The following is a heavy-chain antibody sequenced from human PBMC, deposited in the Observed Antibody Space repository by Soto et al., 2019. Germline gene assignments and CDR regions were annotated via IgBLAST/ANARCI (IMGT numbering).Heavy chain of an antibody. CDR1: VGSISRSNW. D-gene: IGHD3-9*01. Sequence: SETLSLTCAVSVGSISRSNWWSCVGRPPGKGLEWIGEIYHSGSTNYHPSLKSRVTISVDKSKNQFSLKLTSLTAADTAVYYCARSITFDWLFFDNWGQGTLVTVSS. V-gene: IGHV4-4*02. CDR2: IYHSGST. CDR3: ARSITFDWLFFDN. J-gene: IGHJ4*02.